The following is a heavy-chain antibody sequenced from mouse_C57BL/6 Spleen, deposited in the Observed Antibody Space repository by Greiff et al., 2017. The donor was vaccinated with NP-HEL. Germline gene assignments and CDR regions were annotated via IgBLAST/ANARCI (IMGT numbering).Heavy chain of an antibody. CDR2: IDPETGGT. CDR1: GYTFTDYE. Sequence: VQLQQSGAELVRPGASVTLSCKASGYTFTDYEMHWVKQTPVHGLEWIGAIDPETGGTAYNQKFKGKAILTADKSSSTAYMELGSLTSEDSAVYYCTRDYYGSSPFAYWGQGTLVTVSA. J-gene: IGHJ3*01. CDR3: TRDYYGSSPFAY. V-gene: IGHV1-15*01. D-gene: IGHD1-1*01.